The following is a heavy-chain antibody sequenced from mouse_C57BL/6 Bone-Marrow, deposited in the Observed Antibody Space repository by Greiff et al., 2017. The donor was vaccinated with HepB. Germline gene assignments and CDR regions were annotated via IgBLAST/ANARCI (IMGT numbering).Heavy chain of an antibody. CDR1: GFNIKDDY. V-gene: IGHV14-4*01. D-gene: IGHD1-1*01. CDR3: TTPITTVVSYFDY. CDR2: IDPENGDT. Sequence: EVQLQESGAELVRPGASVKLSCTASGFNIKDDYMHWVKQRPEQGLEWIGWIDPENGDTEYASKFQGKATITADTSSNTAYLQLSSLTSEDTAVYYCTTPITTVVSYFDYWGQGTTLTVSS. J-gene: IGHJ2*01.